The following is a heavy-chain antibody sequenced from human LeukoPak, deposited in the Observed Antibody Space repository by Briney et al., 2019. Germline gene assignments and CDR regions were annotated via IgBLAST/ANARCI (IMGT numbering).Heavy chain of an antibody. Sequence: SETLSLTCTVSGGSISSSSYYWGWIRQPPGKGLEWIGSIYYSGSTYYNPSLKSRVTISVDTSKNQFSLKLSSVTAADTAVYYCARWLYCGGDCYLGIIDYWGQGTLVTVSS. CDR3: ARWLYCGGDCYLGIIDY. D-gene: IGHD2-21*02. V-gene: IGHV4-39*07. CDR2: IYYSGST. J-gene: IGHJ4*02. CDR1: GGSISSSSYY.